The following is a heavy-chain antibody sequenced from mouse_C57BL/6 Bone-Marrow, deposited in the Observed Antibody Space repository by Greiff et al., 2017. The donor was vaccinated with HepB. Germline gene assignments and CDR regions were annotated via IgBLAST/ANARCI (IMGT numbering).Heavy chain of an antibody. J-gene: IGHJ1*03. CDR2: IDPEDGET. CDR1: GFNIKDYY. Sequence: EVQLQQSGAELVKPGASVKLSCTASGFNIKDYYMHWVKQRTEQGLEWIGRIDPEDGETKYDPKFQGKATITADTSSNTAYLQLSSLTSEDTAVYYCARSPITYYYGSSYWYFDVWGTGTTVTVSS. D-gene: IGHD1-1*01. CDR3: ARSPITYYYGSSYWYFDV. V-gene: IGHV14-2*01.